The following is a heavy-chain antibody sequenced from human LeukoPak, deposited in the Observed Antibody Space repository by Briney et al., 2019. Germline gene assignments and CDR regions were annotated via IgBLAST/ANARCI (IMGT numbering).Heavy chain of an antibody. V-gene: IGHV4-39*01. CDR2: IYYSGTT. D-gene: IGHD3-10*01. CDR1: GDSISSSSYY. J-gene: IGHJ4*02. CDR3: ARRHYGSGYYPYYFDY. Sequence: PSETLSLTCTVSGDSISSSSYYWGWIRQPPGKELEWIGTIYYSGTTFYNPSLKSRVTISVDTSKNQFSLRLNSVTAADTAVYYCARRHYGSGYYPYYFDYWGQGTLVTVSS.